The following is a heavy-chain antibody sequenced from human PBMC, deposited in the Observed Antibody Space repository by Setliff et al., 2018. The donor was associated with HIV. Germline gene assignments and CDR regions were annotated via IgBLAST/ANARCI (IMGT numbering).Heavy chain of an antibody. CDR3: ARVDRCSGGSCYFIDY. Sequence: PSETLSLTCAVYGGSFSGYYWSWIRQPPGKGLEWIGEIYHSGSANYNPSLKSRVIISIDKSKNKFSLKVSSVTAADTAVYYCARVDRCSGGSCYFIDYWGQGTLVTVSS. CDR2: IYHSGSA. V-gene: IGHV4-34*01. J-gene: IGHJ4*02. D-gene: IGHD2-15*01. CDR1: GGSFSGYY.